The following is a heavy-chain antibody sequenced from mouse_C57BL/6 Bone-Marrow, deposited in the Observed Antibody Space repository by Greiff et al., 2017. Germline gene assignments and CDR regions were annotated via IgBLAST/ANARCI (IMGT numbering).Heavy chain of an antibody. CDR1: GFTFSDYG. CDR3: ARRLVFDY. Sequence: EVQLKESGGGLVKPGGSLKLSCAASGFTFSDYGMHWVRQAPEKGLEWVAYISSGSSTIYYADTVKGRFTLSRDNSKDTLFLQMTSLRSEDTAMYYCARRLVFDYWGQGTTLTVSS. J-gene: IGHJ2*01. D-gene: IGHD2-2*01. V-gene: IGHV5-17*01. CDR2: ISSGSSTI.